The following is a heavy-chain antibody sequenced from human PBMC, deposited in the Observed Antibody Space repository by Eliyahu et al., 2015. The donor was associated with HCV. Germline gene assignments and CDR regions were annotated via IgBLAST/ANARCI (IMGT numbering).Heavy chain of an antibody. J-gene: IGHJ6*02. CDR3: ARDPLGDRAYINHFYYGLDV. CDR1: GFXFDXFY. Sequence: QVQLVQSGGGLVKPGGSLRLSCAASGFXFDXFYXNWIRQAPGKGLEWVSSISSSSSSIYYADSVRGRFTVSRDNARKSLYLQMNSLRVEDAAIYFCARDPLGDRAYINHFYYGLDVWGQGTTVTVSS. D-gene: IGHD4-11*01. V-gene: IGHV3-11*01. CDR2: ISSSSSSI.